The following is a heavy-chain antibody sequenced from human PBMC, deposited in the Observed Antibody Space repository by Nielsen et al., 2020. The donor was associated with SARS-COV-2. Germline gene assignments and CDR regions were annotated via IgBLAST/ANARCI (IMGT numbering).Heavy chain of an antibody. D-gene: IGHD3-16*01. J-gene: IGHJ6*02. CDR2: INPSGGST. Sequence: ASVKVSCKASGYTFTSYYMHWVRQAPGQGLEWMGIINPSGGSTSYAQKFQGRVTMTRDTSTSTVYMELSSLRFEDTAVYYCARQSWGRGMDVWGQGTTVTVSS. V-gene: IGHV1-46*01. CDR1: GYTFTSYY. CDR3: ARQSWGRGMDV.